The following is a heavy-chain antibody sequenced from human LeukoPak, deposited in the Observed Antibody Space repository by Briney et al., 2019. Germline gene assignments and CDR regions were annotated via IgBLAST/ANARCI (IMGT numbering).Heavy chain of an antibody. J-gene: IGHJ4*02. CDR2: IIPILGIA. Sequence: SVKVSCKASGGTFSSYAISWVRQAPGQGLEWMGRIIPILGIANYAQKFQGRVTITADKSTSTAYMELSSLRSEDTAVYYCARHLSVVVSSPFDYWGQGTLVTVSS. CDR3: ARHLSVVVSSPFDY. CDR1: GGTFSSYA. V-gene: IGHV1-69*04. D-gene: IGHD2-2*01.